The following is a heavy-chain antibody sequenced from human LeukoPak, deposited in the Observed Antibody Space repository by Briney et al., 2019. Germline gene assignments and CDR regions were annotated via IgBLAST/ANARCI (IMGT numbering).Heavy chain of an antibody. V-gene: IGHV1-2*02. CDR2: INPNSGGT. CDR1: GYTFTGYY. CDR3: ATGSILAYCGGDCSSTG. J-gene: IGHJ3*01. Sequence: ASVKVSCKASGYTFTGYYMHWVRQAPGQGLEWMGWINPNSGGTNYAQKFQGRVTMTRDTSISTAYMELSRLRSDDTAVYYCATGSILAYCGGDCSSTGWGQGTMVTVSS. D-gene: IGHD2-21*02.